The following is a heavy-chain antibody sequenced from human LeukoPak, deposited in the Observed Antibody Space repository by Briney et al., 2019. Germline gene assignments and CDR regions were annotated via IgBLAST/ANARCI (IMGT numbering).Heavy chain of an antibody. CDR1: GFSFDVHA. Sequence: GGSLRFSCAASGFSFDVHAMTWVRQAPGKGPEWVATIGGPAETFYADSVRGRFTISRDNSRYTLYLQMNRLRAEDSALYYCAKDWTSHNGVYDCLDFWGQGTQVTVSS. CDR2: IGGPAET. D-gene: IGHD3-16*01. V-gene: IGHV3-23*01. J-gene: IGHJ4*02. CDR3: AKDWTSHNGVYDCLDF.